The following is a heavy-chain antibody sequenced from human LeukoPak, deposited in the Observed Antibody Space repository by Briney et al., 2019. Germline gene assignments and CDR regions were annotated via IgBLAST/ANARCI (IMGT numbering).Heavy chain of an antibody. Sequence: ASVKVSCKASGYSFTSHYMHWVRQAPGQGLEWLGLINPTGSSTLYAQRFQGRVTMTRDMSTTTDYMELSSLTSEDTAVYYCARDYNPSGSYYNYWGQGILVTVSS. CDR3: ARDYNPSGSYYNY. CDR1: GYSFTSHY. CDR2: INPTGSST. J-gene: IGHJ4*02. V-gene: IGHV1-46*01. D-gene: IGHD1-26*01.